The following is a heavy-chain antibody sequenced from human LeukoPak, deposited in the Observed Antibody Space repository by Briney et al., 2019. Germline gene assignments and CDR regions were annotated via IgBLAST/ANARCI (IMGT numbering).Heavy chain of an antibody. CDR3: ARVKAGYSSGWYDY. D-gene: IGHD6-19*01. Sequence: SETLSLTCTVSGGSISSGAYYWGWIRQPAGKGLEWIGSIYYSGSTYYNPSLKSRVTISVDTSKNQFSLKLSSVTAADTAVYYCARVKAGYSSGWYDYWGQGTLVTVSS. V-gene: IGHV4-39*07. CDR2: IYYSGST. CDR1: GGSISSGAYY. J-gene: IGHJ4*02.